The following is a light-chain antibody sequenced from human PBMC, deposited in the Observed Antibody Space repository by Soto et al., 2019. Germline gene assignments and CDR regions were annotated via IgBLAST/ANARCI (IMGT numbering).Light chain of an antibody. CDR1: QGSSSW. CDR2: KTS. J-gene: IGKJ1*01. CDR3: QQYDNYVWT. V-gene: IGKV1-5*03. Sequence: DLQMTQSPSTLSASVGDRVTITCRASQGSSSWLAWYQQKPGKAPKLLIYKTSTLESGVPSRFSGSGSEAEFTLTISSLQSDDFAIYYCQQYDNYVWTFGQGTKVDIK.